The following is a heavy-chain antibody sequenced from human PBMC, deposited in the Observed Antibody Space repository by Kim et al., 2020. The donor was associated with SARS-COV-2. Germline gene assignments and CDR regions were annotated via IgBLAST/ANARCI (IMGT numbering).Heavy chain of an antibody. CDR2: INPNSGGT. CDR3: ARGSGVVPAAGLEPARWFDP. V-gene: IGHV1-2*02. J-gene: IGHJ5*02. Sequence: ASVKVSCKASGYTFTGYYMHWVRQAPGQGLEWMGWINPNSGGTNYAQKFQGRVTMTRDTSISTAYMELSRLRSDDTAVYYCARGSGVVPAAGLEPARWFDPWGQGTLVTASS. D-gene: IGHD2-2*01. CDR1: GYTFTGYY.